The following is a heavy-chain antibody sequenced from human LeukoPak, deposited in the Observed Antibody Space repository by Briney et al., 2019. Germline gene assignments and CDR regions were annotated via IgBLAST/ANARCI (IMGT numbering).Heavy chain of an antibody. CDR2: ISAYNGNT. CDR1: GYTFTSYG. V-gene: IGHV1-18*01. D-gene: IGHD3-3*01. J-gene: IGHJ4*02. CDR3: ARDTGRYDFWSGYLPPQYYFDY. Sequence: ASVKVSCKASGYTFTSYGISWVRQAPGQGLEWMGWISAYNGNTSYAQKFQGRVTMTRDMSTSTVYMELSSLRSEDTAVYYCARDTGRYDFWSGYLPPQYYFDYWGQGTLVTVSS.